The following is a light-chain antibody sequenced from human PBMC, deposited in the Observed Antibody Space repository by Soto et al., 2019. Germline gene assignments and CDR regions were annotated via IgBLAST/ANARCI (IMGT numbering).Light chain of an antibody. Sequence: QSVLTQPRSVSGSPGQSVTISCTGTSSDVGGYNLVSWYKQHPGKAPKLMIYDVDKRPSGVPDRFSGSKFGNTASLTISGLQAEDEADYYCCSFAGSATWVFGGGTKLTVL. V-gene: IGLV2-11*01. CDR3: CSFAGSATWV. CDR1: SSDVGGYNL. J-gene: IGLJ3*02. CDR2: DVD.